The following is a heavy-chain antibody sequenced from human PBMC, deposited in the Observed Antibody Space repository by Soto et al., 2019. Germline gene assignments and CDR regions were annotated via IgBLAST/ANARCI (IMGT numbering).Heavy chain of an antibody. CDR3: ASRRYRGYDSAAKNFDY. J-gene: IGHJ4*02. D-gene: IGHD5-12*01. V-gene: IGHV4-34*01. CDR1: GGSFSGYY. Sequence: QVQLQQWGAGLLKPSETLSLTCAVYGGSFSGYYWSWIRQPPGKGLEWIGEINHSGSTNYNPSLKSRVTISVDTSKNQFSLKLSSVTAADTAVYYCASRRYRGYDSAAKNFDYWGQGTLVTVSS. CDR2: INHSGST.